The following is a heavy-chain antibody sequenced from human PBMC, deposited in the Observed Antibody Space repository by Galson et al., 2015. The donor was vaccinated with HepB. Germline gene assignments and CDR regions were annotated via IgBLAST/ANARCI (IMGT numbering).Heavy chain of an antibody. CDR3: AKDVGIVVVPAATLSYYYYYYMDV. CDR2: ISWNSGSI. D-gene: IGHD2-2*03. CDR1: GFTFDDYA. Sequence: SLRLSCAVSGFTFDDYAMHWVRQAPGKGLEWVSGISWNSGSIGYADSVKGRFTISRDNAKNSLYLQMNSLRAEDTALYYCAKDVGIVVVPAATLSYYYYYYMDVWGKGTTVTVSS. V-gene: IGHV3-9*01. J-gene: IGHJ6*03.